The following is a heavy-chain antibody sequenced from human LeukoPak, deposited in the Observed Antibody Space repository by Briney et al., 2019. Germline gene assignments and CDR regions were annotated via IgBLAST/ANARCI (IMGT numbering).Heavy chain of an antibody. D-gene: IGHD3-10*01. J-gene: IGHJ4*02. CDR3: ARAAYYYGSGSPAFDY. CDR2: INPNSGGT. Sequence: PGASVKVSCKASGGTFSSYAISWVRQAPGQGLEWMGWINPNSGGTNYAQKFQGRVTMTRDTSISTAYMELSRLRSDDTAVYYCARAAYYYGSGSPAFDYWGQGTLVTVSS. CDR1: GGTFSSYA. V-gene: IGHV1-2*02.